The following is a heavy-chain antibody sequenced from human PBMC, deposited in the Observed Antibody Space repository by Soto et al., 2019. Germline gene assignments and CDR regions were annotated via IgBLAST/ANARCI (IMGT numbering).Heavy chain of an antibody. CDR3: VRSNPNTKFGVNAPRGMDV. V-gene: IGHV4-59*12. CDR1: GASISSDY. CDR2: IHYSGDT. D-gene: IGHD3-3*01. J-gene: IGHJ6*02. Sequence: PSETLSLTCTVSGASISSDYWSLVRQPPGRGLEWIAYIHYSGDTNHNPSLKSRVTISIDTSKNQFSLRLSSVTAADTAVYYCVRSNPNTKFGVNAPRGMDVWGLGTTVTVSS.